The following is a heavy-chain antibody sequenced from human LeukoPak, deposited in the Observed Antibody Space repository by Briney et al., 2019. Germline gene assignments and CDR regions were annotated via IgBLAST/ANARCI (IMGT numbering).Heavy chain of an antibody. D-gene: IGHD5-12*01. Sequence: ASVKVSCKASGGTFSSYAISWVRQARGQGLEWMGRIIPILGIANYARKFQGRVTITADKSTSTAYMELSSLRSEDTAVYYCARDTLTAGYSGYDYSDYWGQGTLVTVSS. CDR3: ARDTLTAGYSGYDYSDY. CDR2: IIPILGIA. V-gene: IGHV1-69*04. J-gene: IGHJ4*02. CDR1: GGTFSSYA.